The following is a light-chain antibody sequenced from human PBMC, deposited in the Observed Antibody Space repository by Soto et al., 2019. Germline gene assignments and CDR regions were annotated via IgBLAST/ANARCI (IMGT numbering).Light chain of an antibody. Sequence: DIQMTQSPSPLSASVGDRVTITCRASQTINTNLNWYQQKPGQAPNLLIYSAADFQSGVPSRFSGSGSGTEFSLTISGVQPEDFATYYCQQRFSTPYTFGQGTELEI. V-gene: IGKV1-39*01. CDR3: QQRFSTPYT. CDR2: SAA. J-gene: IGKJ2*01. CDR1: QTINTN.